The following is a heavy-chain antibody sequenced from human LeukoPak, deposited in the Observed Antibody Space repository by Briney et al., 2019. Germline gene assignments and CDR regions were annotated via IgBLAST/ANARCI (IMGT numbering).Heavy chain of an antibody. Sequence: PSETLSLTCTVSGGSLSSGSYYWSWIRQPAGKGLEWIGRIYTSGSTNYNPSLKSRVTISVDTSKNQFSLKLSSVTAADTAMYYCAREATLYDFWSGYYRGYYYYYMDVWGKGTTVTVSS. J-gene: IGHJ6*03. D-gene: IGHD3-3*01. CDR2: IYTSGST. V-gene: IGHV4-61*02. CDR1: GGSLSSGSYY. CDR3: AREATLYDFWSGYYRGYYYYYMDV.